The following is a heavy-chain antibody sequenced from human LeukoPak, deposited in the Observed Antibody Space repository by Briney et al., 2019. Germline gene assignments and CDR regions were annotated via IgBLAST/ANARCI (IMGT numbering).Heavy chain of an antibody. CDR3: ARDRYLDAPEWELLGRLGAFDI. CDR2: ISSSSSYI. J-gene: IGHJ3*02. Sequence: PGGSLRLSCAASGFTFSTYSMNWVRQAPGKGLEWVSSISSSSSYIYYADSVKGRFTISRNNAKNSLYLQMNSLRAEDTAVYYCARDRYLDAPEWELLGRLGAFDIWGQGTMVTVSS. CDR1: GFTFSTYS. V-gene: IGHV3-21*01. D-gene: IGHD1-26*01.